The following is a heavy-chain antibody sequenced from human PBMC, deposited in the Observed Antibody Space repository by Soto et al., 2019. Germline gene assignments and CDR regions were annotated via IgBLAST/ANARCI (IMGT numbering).Heavy chain of an antibody. Sequence: AASVKISCKASGGTFSSYAISWVRQAPGQGLEWMGGIIPIFGTANYAQKFQGRVTITADESTSTAYMELSSLRSEDTAVYYCARDKLGGATLTYYFEYWGQGTLVTVS. V-gene: IGHV1-69*13. J-gene: IGHJ4*02. D-gene: IGHD1-26*01. CDR2: IIPIFGTA. CDR1: GGTFSSYA. CDR3: ARDKLGGATLTYYFEY.